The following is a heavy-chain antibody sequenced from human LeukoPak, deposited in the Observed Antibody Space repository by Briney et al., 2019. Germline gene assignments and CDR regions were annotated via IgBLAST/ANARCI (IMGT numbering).Heavy chain of an antibody. CDR3: ARGVENSGYILYYYYYMDV. V-gene: IGHV3-30*03. Sequence: PGGSLRLSCAASGFTFSGYGMHWVRQAPGKGLEWVAVISYDGSNKYYADSVKGRFTISRDNSKNTLYLQMNSLRAEDTAVYYCARGVENSGYILYYYYYMDVWGKGTTVTVSS. D-gene: IGHD3-22*01. CDR2: ISYDGSNK. J-gene: IGHJ6*03. CDR1: GFTFSGYG.